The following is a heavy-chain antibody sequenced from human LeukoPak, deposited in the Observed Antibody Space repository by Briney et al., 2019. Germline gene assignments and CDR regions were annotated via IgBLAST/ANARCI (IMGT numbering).Heavy chain of an antibody. CDR2: IYYSGST. D-gene: IGHD3-3*01. V-gene: IGHV4-59*11. CDR3: ARNGYDFWSGYYRPPYYFDH. CDR1: GGSISSHY. J-gene: IGHJ4*02. Sequence: SETLSLTCTVSGGSISSHYWSWIRQPPGKGPEWIGYIYYSGSTNYNPSLKSRVTISIDTSKNQFSLNLSSVTAADTAVYYCARNGYDFWSGYYRPPYYFDHWGQGTLVTVSS.